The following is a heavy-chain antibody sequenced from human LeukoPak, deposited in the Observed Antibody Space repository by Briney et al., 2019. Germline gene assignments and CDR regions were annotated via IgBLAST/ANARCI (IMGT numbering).Heavy chain of an antibody. D-gene: IGHD3-22*01. CDR1: GYTLTELS. J-gene: IGHJ4*02. Sequence: GASVKVSCKVSGYTLTELSMHWVRQAPGKGLEWMGGFDPEDGETIYAQKFQGRVTMTEDTSTDTAYMGLSSLRSEDTAVYYCATGHYYDSSGYPFDYWGQGTLVTVSS. CDR2: FDPEDGET. CDR3: ATGHYYDSSGYPFDY. V-gene: IGHV1-24*01.